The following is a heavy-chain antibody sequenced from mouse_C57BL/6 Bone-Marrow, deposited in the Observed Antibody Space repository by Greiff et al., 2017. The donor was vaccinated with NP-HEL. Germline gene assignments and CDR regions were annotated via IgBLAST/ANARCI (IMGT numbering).Heavy chain of an antibody. J-gene: IGHJ2*01. D-gene: IGHD1-3*01. CDR3: ARLIYPPH. Sequence: VQLQQSGPELVKPGASVKISCKASGYAFSSSWMNWVKQRPGKGLEWIGRIYPGDGDTNYNGKFKGKATLTADKSSSTAYMQLSSRTSEDSAVYFCARLIYPPHWGQGTTLTVSS. CDR1: GYAFSSSW. V-gene: IGHV1-82*01. CDR2: IYPGDGDT.